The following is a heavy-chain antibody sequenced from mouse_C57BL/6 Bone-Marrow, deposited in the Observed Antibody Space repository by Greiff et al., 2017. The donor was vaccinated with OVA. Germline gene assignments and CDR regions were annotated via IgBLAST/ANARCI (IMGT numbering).Heavy chain of an antibody. CDR3: ARGGFYYSNYVGWYFDV. CDR2: IHPNSGST. CDR1: GYTFTSYW. D-gene: IGHD2-5*01. J-gene: IGHJ1*03. Sequence: VQLQQPGAELVKPGASVKLSCKTSGYTFTSYWMHWVKQRPGHGLEWIGMIHPNSGSTNYNEKFKSKATLTVDKYSSTAYMQLSSLTSEDSAVYYCARGGFYYSNYVGWYFDVWGTGTTVTVSS. V-gene: IGHV1-64*01.